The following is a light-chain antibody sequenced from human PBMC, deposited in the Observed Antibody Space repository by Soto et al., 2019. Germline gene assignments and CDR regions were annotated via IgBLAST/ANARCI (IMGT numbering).Light chain of an antibody. Sequence: QSALTQPASVSGSPGQSIVIPCTGTSSDVGGWDLVSWYQQQPGKAPKLMIYDVRVRPSGVSSRFSGSKAGNTASLTISGLQAADEGDYYCSSYTTTPSVNDLFGAGTKLTVL. CDR2: DVR. CDR1: SSDVGGWDL. CDR3: SSYTTTPSVNDL. V-gene: IGLV2-14*03. J-gene: IGLJ1*01.